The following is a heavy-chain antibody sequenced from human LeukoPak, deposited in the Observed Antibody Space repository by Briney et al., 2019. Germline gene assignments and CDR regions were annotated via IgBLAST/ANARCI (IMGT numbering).Heavy chain of an antibody. CDR1: GGSISSSY. CDR3: ARDTPENHAFDI. J-gene: IGHJ3*02. V-gene: IGHV4-59*01. CDR2: IYYSGTT. Sequence: SETLSLTCTISGGSISSSYWGWIRQPPGKGLEWIGYIYYSGTTNYNPSLKSRVTISIDTSKNQFSLKLSSVTAADTAVYYCARDTPENHAFDIWGQGTMVTVSS.